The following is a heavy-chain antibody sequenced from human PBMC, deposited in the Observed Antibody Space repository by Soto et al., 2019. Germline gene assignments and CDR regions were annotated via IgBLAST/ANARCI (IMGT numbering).Heavy chain of an antibody. D-gene: IGHD3-10*01. V-gene: IGHV1-18*01. CDR3: ATVAITLIWGLKVEFYSMDV. CDR1: GYTFNNYG. J-gene: IGHJ6*01. Sequence: QLVQSGGEVKEPGASVQVSCKASGYTFNNYGITWVRQAPGQGLEWLGWISVYNGNKNYAKKVQGRVSMTADTSTTTAHLELRSVYSAATAVYFCATVAITLIWGLKVEFYSMDVWGQGTTVTVSS. CDR2: ISVYNGNK.